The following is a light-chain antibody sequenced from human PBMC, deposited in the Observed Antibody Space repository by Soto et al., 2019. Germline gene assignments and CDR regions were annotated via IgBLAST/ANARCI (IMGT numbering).Light chain of an antibody. V-gene: IGKV1-39*01. Sequence: IQMTLSPSSLSASVAARLTITCRASQGISTYLNWYQQKPGKAPKLLIYAASSLQSRVPSRFSGSGSETDFTLTISSLQPEDFATYSCQQSYSTTCTFGQGTKVDIK. CDR1: QGISTY. J-gene: IGKJ1*01. CDR2: AAS. CDR3: QQSYSTTCT.